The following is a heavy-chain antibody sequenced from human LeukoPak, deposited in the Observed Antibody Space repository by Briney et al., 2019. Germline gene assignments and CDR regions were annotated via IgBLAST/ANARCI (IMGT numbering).Heavy chain of an antibody. Sequence: PSETLSLTCAVYGGSFSGYYWSWIRQPPGKGLEWIGEINHSGSTNYNPSLKSRVTISVDTSKNQFSLKLSSVTAADTAVYYCARRMRYSSGWYFFLGFDYWGQGTLVTVSS. CDR1: GGSFSGYY. CDR2: INHSGST. CDR3: ARRMRYSSGWYFFLGFDY. J-gene: IGHJ4*02. D-gene: IGHD6-19*01. V-gene: IGHV4-34*01.